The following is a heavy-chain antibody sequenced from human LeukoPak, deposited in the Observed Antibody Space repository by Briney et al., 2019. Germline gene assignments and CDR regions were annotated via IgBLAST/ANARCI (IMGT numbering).Heavy chain of an antibody. CDR3: ASRNIVVVVAASRFDY. Sequence: SETLSLTCAVYGGSFSGYYWSWIRQPPGKGLEWIGEINHSGSTNYNPSLKSQVTISVDTSKNQFSLKLSSVTAADTAVYYCASRNIVVVVAASRFDYWGQGTLVTVSS. CDR2: INHSGST. CDR1: GGSFSGYY. V-gene: IGHV4-34*01. D-gene: IGHD2-15*01. J-gene: IGHJ4*02.